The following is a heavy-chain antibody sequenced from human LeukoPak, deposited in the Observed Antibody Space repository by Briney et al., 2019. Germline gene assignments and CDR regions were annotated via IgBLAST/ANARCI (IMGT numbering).Heavy chain of an antibody. D-gene: IGHD6-13*01. CDR1: GYTFTGYS. V-gene: IGHV1-2*02. J-gene: IGHJ4*02. Sequence: ASVKVSCKASGYTFTGYSMHWVRQAPGQGLEWMGWINPNSGGTNYAQKFQGRVTMTRDTSISTAYMELSRLRSDDTAVYFCARVFPRSTSWYYLDYWGQGTLVTVSS. CDR3: ARVFPRSTSWYYLDY. CDR2: INPNSGGT.